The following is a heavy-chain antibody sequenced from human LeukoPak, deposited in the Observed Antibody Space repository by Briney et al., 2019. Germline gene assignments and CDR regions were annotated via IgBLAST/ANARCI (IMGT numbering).Heavy chain of an antibody. CDR3: ARDMYYYDSSGYYWGSIAFDI. CDR2: IYSGGST. Sequence: GGSLRLSCAASEFSVGSNYMTWVRQAPGKGLEWVSLIYSGGSTYYADSVKGRFTISRDNSKNTLYLQMNSLRAEDTAVYYCARDMYYYDSSGYYWGSIAFDIWGQGTMVTVSS. V-gene: IGHV3-66*01. J-gene: IGHJ3*02. D-gene: IGHD3-22*01. CDR1: EFSVGSNY.